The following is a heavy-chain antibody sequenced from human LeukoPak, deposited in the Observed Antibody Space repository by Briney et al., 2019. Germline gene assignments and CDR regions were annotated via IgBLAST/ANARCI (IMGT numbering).Heavy chain of an antibody. Sequence: GGSLRLSCAASGFTFSSYSMNWVRQAPGKGLEWVSSISSSSSYIYYADSVKGRFTISRDNAKNSLYLQMNSLRPEDTAVYYCARDLEITKFDYWGQGTLVTVSS. CDR1: GFTFSSYS. V-gene: IGHV3-21*01. J-gene: IGHJ4*02. CDR3: ARDLEITKFDY. CDR2: ISSSSSYI. D-gene: IGHD5-24*01.